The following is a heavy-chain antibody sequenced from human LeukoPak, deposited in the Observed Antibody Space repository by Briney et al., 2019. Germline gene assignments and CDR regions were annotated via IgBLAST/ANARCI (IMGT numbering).Heavy chain of an antibody. CDR2: INHSGKT. CDR3: ARGRPRLRGWGFRPHGMDV. D-gene: IGHD6-19*01. V-gene: IGHV4-34*01. Sequence: SETLSLTCAVDGGSLNGYDWTWIRQPPGKGLEWIGEINHSGKTNYNPSLKSRVTISIDTSKNQFSLKLRSVTAADATVYYCARGRPRLRGWGFRPHGMDVWGQGTTVTVSS. CDR1: GGSLNGYD. J-gene: IGHJ6*02.